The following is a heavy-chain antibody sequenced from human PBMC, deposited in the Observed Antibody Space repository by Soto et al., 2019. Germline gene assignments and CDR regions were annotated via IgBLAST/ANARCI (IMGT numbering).Heavy chain of an antibody. CDR2: INWNGGST. V-gene: IGHV3-20*01. CDR3: ARTVVAARNDAFDI. CDR1: GFTFDDYG. Sequence: GGSLRLSCAASGFTFDDYGMSWVRQAPGKGLEWVSGINWNGGSTGYADSVKGRFTISRDNAKNSLYLQMNSLRAEDTALYHCARTVVAARNDAFDIWGQGTMVTVSS. J-gene: IGHJ3*02. D-gene: IGHD2-15*01.